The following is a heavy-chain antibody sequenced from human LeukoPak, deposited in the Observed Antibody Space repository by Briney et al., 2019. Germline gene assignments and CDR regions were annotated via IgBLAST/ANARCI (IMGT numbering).Heavy chain of an antibody. V-gene: IGHV1-69*13. CDR1: GGTFSSYA. CDR2: IIPIFGTA. J-gene: IGHJ3*02. CDR3: ARDIVVVPAAITWVSDAFDI. D-gene: IGHD2-2*02. Sequence: SVKVSCKASGGTFSSYAISWVRQAPGQGLEWMGGIIPIFGTANYAQKFQGRVTITADESTSTAYMELSSLRSEDTAVYYCARDIVVVPAAITWVSDAFDIWGQGTMVTVSS.